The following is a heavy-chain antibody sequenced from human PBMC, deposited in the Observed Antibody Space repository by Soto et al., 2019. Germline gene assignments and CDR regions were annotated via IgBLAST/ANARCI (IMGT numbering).Heavy chain of an antibody. D-gene: IGHD2-21*02. J-gene: IGHJ6*02. CDR2: MHYTGST. V-gene: IGHV4-59*01. CDR1: SDSISNYY. CDR3: ARDLWGYCGTDCYPLDV. Sequence: PSETLSLTCTVSSDSISNYYCSWFRQPPGKGLEWIGYMHYTGSTVYNPPFKSRVTISVDTSKNQFSLKLNSVTAADTAVYYCARDLWGYCGTDCYPLDVWGQGTTVTVSS.